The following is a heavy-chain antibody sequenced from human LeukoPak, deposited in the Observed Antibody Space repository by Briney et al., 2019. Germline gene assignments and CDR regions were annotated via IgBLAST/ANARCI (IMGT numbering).Heavy chain of an antibody. V-gene: IGHV4-39*01. CDR3: ARRQDIVVVPAAIPEYFDY. Sequence: SETLSLTCTVSGGSISSNGYYWGWIRQPPGKGLEWIGSFYYTGSTFYSPSLKSRVTISVDTSKNQFSLKLSSVTAADTAVYYCARRQDIVVVPAAIPEYFDYWGQGTLVTVSS. J-gene: IGHJ4*02. CDR1: GGSISSNGYY. CDR2: FYYTGST. D-gene: IGHD2-2*02.